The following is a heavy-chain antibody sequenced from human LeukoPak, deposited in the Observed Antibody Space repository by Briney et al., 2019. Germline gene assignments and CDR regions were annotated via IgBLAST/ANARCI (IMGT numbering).Heavy chain of an antibody. V-gene: IGHV4-38-2*01. D-gene: IGHD3-22*01. Sequence: PSETLSLNCAVSGYSISSGYYWVWVRQPPGKGLDWIGSVNHNGVTYYNPSLKSRVTISVDTPKNHFSLKLSSVTAADTAVYYCARNSDSTGYHNMPLEYWGQGTLVTVSS. CDR2: VNHNGVT. CDR1: GYSISSGYY. CDR3: ARNSDSTGYHNMPLEY. J-gene: IGHJ4*02.